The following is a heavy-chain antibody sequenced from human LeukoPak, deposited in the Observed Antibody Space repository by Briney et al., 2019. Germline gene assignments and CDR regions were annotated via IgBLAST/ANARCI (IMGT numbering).Heavy chain of an antibody. V-gene: IGHV1-46*01. D-gene: IGHD1-26*01. CDR3: ARDREDVYSGSYYGFDY. J-gene: IGHJ4*02. Sequence: AASVKVSCKASGYTFTSYYMHWVRQAPGQGLEWIGIINPSGGSTSYAQKFQGRVTMTRDTSTSTVYMELSSLRSEDTAVYYCARDREDVYSGSYYGFDYWGQGTLVTVSS. CDR2: INPSGGST. CDR1: GYTFTSYY.